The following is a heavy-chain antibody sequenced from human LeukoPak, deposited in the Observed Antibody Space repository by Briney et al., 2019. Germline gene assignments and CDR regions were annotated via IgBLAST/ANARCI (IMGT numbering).Heavy chain of an antibody. D-gene: IGHD3-22*01. Sequence: GESPKTFCKGSGYSLTSYWIGWVRPMSGKGLEWMVIIYPGDSDTRYSPSFQGPVTISADKSISTAYLQWSSLKASDTAMYYCARPGYYDSSIFDAFDIWGQGTMVTVSS. J-gene: IGHJ3*02. V-gene: IGHV5-51*01. CDR1: GYSLTSYW. CDR3: ARPGYYDSSIFDAFDI. CDR2: IYPGDSDT.